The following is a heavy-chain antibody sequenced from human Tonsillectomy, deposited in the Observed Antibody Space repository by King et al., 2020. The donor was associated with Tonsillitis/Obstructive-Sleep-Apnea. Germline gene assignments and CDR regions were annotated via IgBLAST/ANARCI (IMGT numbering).Heavy chain of an antibody. V-gene: IGHV3-48*03. CDR2: ISSSGSTI. CDR3: ARDWSGSYYYYYYMDV. CDR1: GFTFSSYE. J-gene: IGHJ6*03. Sequence: VQLVESGGGLVQPGGSLRLSCAASGFTFSSYEMNWVRQAPGKGLEWVSYISSSGSTIYYADSVKGRFTISRDNAKNSLYLQMNSLRAEDTAVYYCARDWSGSYYYYYYMDVWGKGTTVTVSS. D-gene: IGHD1-26*01.